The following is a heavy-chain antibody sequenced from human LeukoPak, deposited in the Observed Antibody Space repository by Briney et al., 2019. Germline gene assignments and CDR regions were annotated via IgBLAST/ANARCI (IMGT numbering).Heavy chain of an antibody. Sequence: SVKVSCKASGGTFSSYAISWVRQAPGQGLEWMGRIIPIFGTANYAQKFQGRVTITTGESTSTAYMELSSLRSEDTAVYYCARDFGLGTNAFDIWGQGTMVTVSS. V-gene: IGHV1-69*05. CDR3: ARDFGLGTNAFDI. CDR1: GGTFSSYA. J-gene: IGHJ3*02. CDR2: IIPIFGTA. D-gene: IGHD7-27*01.